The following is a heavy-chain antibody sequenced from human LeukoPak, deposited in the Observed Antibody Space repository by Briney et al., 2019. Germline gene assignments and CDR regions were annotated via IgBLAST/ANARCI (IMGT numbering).Heavy chain of an antibody. CDR2: IYYSGST. CDR3: ARVYSSGYYDRRFDY. J-gene: IGHJ4*02. Sequence: SQALSLTCIVSGGSISSGDYYWSWTRQPPGRCLEWIGYIYYSGSTYYNPSLKSRVTISVDTRKNQFSLKLSSVTAADTAVYYCARVYSSGYYDRRFDYWGQGTLVTVSS. D-gene: IGHD3-22*01. CDR1: GGSISSGDYY. V-gene: IGHV4-30-4*01.